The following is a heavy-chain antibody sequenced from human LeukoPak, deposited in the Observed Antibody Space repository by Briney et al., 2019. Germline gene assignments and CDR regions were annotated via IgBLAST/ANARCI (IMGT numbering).Heavy chain of an antibody. V-gene: IGHV3-33*06. CDR1: GFTFSNYG. D-gene: IGHD2-8*01. J-gene: IGHJ4*02. Sequence: GGSLRLSCAASGFTFSNYGMHWVRQAPGKGLEWVAAIWYDGSNKYYGDSVKGRFTISRDNSKNTLYLQMNSLRADDTAVYYCAKMVREFYTISYYFDYWGQGTLVTVSS. CDR2: IWYDGSNK. CDR3: AKMVREFYTISYYFDY.